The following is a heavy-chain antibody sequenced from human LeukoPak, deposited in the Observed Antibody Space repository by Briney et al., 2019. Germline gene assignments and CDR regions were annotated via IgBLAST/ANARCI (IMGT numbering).Heavy chain of an antibody. V-gene: IGHV1-69*13. CDR3: ASTTVTTGYYFDY. CDR2: IIPIFGTA. D-gene: IGHD4-17*01. Sequence: SVKVSCKASVGTFSSYAISWVRQAPGQGLEWMGGIIPIFGTANYAQKFQGRVTITADESTSTAYMELSSLRSEDTAVYYCASTTVTTGYYFDYWGQGTLVTVSS. CDR1: VGTFSSYA. J-gene: IGHJ4*02.